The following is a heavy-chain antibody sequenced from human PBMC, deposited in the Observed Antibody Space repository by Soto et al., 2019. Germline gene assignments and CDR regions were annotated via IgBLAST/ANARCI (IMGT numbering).Heavy chain of an antibody. CDR1: GYTFTGYA. V-gene: IGHV1-3*01. J-gene: IGHJ4*02. D-gene: IGHD6-19*01. CDR3: ARAVAVPADFDY. CDR2: INAGNGNT. Sequence: ASVKVSCKASGYTFTGYAMHWVRQAPGQRLEWMGWINAGNGNTKYSQKFQGRVTITRDTSASTAYMELSSLRSEDTAPYYCARAVAVPADFDYWGQGTLVTVS.